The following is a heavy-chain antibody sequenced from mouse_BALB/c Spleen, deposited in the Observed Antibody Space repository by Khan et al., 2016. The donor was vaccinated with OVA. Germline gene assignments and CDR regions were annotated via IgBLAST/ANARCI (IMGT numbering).Heavy chain of an antibody. D-gene: IGHD1-1*01. J-gene: IGHJ3*01. CDR2: IYPGSGST. CDR1: GYTFSDYV. Sequence: QVQLQQSGPELVKPGASVKMSCKASGYTFSDYVISWVKLRTGQGLEWIGEIYPGSGSTYYNEKFKGKATLTADKSSNTAYMQLSSLTSEDSAVYFCARSYDGAWFAYWGQGTLVTVS. V-gene: IGHV1-77*01. CDR3: ARSYDGAWFAY.